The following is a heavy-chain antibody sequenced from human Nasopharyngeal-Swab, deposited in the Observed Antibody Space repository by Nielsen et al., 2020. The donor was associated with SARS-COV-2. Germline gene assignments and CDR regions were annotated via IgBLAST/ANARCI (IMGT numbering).Heavy chain of an antibody. D-gene: IGHD6-13*01. J-gene: IGHJ5*02. Sequence: RQAPGKGLEWIGSIYYSGSTYYNPSLKSRVTISVDTSKNQFSLKLGSVTAADTAVYYCASSSWDNWFDPWGQGTLVTVSS. CDR3: ASSSWDNWFDP. CDR2: IYYSGST. V-gene: IGHV4-39*07.